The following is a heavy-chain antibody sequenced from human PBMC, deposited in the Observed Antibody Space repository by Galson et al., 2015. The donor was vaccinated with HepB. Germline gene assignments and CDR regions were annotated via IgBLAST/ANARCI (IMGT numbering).Heavy chain of an antibody. V-gene: IGHV4-59*08. D-gene: IGHD2-15*01. CDR1: GGSISNYY. J-gene: IGHJ4*02. CDR3: SRLGPPPHCSGGSCPFEY. Sequence: ETLSLTCTVSGGSISNYYWSWVRQTPGKGLGWCGYIHNTGISNYNPSLKSRVTISIETSKNQLSLKLRNVTAADTAIYYCSRLGPPPHCSGGSCPFEYWGQGTLVTVSS. CDR2: IHNTGIS.